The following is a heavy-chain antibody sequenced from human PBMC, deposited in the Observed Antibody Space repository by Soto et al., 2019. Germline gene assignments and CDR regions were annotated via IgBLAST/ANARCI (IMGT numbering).Heavy chain of an antibody. CDR2: LYWNDDR. CDR1: VFSLSSIGVA. D-gene: IGHD1-26*01. CDR3: AHSASVPCCYYFDS. J-gene: IGHJ4*02. Sequence: GPTLTHPTQTLPLPCTFSVFSLSSIGVAVGWIRHPPGKALEWLALLYWNDDRRYSPSLKSRLTITKDTSKNQVVLTMTNMDPADTATYYCAHSASVPCCYYFDSWGQGTLVTVSS. V-gene: IGHV2-5*01.